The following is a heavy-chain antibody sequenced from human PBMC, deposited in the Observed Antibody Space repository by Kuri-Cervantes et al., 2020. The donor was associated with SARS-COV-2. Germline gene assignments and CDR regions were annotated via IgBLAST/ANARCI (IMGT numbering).Heavy chain of an antibody. V-gene: IGHV2-26*01. Sequence: SGPTLVKPTETLTLTCTVSGFSLSNARMGVSWIRQPPGKALEWLAHILSNDEKSYSTSLKSRLTISKDTSKSQVVLTMTNMDPVDTATYYCARIRSYYDSSGYANDDWGQGTLVTVSS. CDR2: ILSNDEK. CDR1: GFSLSNARMG. CDR3: ARIRSYYDSSGYANDD. J-gene: IGHJ4*02. D-gene: IGHD3-22*01.